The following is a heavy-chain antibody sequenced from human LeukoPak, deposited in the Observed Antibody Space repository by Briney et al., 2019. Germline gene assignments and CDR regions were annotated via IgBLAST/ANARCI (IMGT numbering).Heavy chain of an antibody. Sequence: GGSLRLSCAASGFTFSTSWMHWVRQAPAKGLVWVSQINGDGGRTRYADSVKGRLTISRDNAKNTVYLQLNSLRIDDTAMYYCARGRNGFFDYWGRGTLVTVSS. D-gene: IGHD5-24*01. CDR1: GFTFSTSW. V-gene: IGHV3-74*01. CDR2: INGDGGRT. J-gene: IGHJ4*01. CDR3: ARGRNGFFDY.